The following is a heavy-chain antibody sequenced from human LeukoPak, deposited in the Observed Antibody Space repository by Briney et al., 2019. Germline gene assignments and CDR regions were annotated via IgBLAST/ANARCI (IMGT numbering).Heavy chain of an antibody. V-gene: IGHV3-7*01. CDR1: GFIFSIYW. Sequence: GGSRRLSCAASGFIFSIYWMSWVRQAPGKGLEWVANIYQDGREKPLVGSVKGRFSISRDNDKNMLYLQMNSLRAEDTAVYYCAREELRYFDWLRLGSFDYWGQGTLVTVSS. D-gene: IGHD3-9*01. CDR3: AREELRYFDWLRLGSFDY. J-gene: IGHJ4*02. CDR2: IYQDGREK.